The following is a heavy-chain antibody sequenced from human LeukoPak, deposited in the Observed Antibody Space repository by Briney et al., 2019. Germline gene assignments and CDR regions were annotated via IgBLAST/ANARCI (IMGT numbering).Heavy chain of an antibody. D-gene: IGHD4-17*01. Sequence: PGGSLRLSCAASGFTFSSYGMHWVRQAPGKGLEWVAYIQNDGSNEQYADSVKGRFTISRDNSKNTLYLQMNSLRAEDTAVYYCARVFIGDYGDYQFDYWGQGTLVTVSS. CDR1: GFTFSSYG. J-gene: IGHJ4*02. CDR2: IQNDGSNE. V-gene: IGHV3-30*02. CDR3: ARVFIGDYGDYQFDY.